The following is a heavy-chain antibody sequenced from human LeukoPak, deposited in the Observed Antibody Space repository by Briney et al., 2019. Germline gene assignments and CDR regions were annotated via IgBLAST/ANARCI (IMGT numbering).Heavy chain of an antibody. D-gene: IGHD2-21*01. V-gene: IGHV5-10-1*01. J-gene: IGHJ4*02. CDR3: ARLAVDTSD. CDR2: IDPSDSYI. CDR1: GSSFTSYW. Sequence: GESLKISCQGSGSSFTSYWISWVRQLPGKGLEWMGRIDPSDSYINYNPSFQGHVTISADKSISTAYLQWSSLKASDTAMYYCARLAVDTSDWGQGTLVTVSS.